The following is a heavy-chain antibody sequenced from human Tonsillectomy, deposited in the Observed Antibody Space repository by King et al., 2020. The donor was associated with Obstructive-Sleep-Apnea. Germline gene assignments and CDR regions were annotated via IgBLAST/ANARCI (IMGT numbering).Heavy chain of an antibody. Sequence: QMQESGPGLVKPSETLSLTCTVSGGSISSSSYYWDWIRQPPGKGLEWIGSIYYSGSIYYNPSLKSRVTISVDTSKNQFSLKLSSMTAADTAVYYCARYRGIIITGGNMDVWGQGTTVTVSS. V-gene: IGHV4-39*07. CDR3: ARYRGIIITGGNMDV. CDR2: IYYSGSI. J-gene: IGHJ6*02. D-gene: IGHD3-10*01. CDR1: GGSISSSSYY.